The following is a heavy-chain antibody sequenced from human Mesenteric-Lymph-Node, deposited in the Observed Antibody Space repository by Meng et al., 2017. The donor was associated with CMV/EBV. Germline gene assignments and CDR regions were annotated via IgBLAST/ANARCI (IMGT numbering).Heavy chain of an antibody. Sequence: SETLSLTCTVSGGSISSYYWSWIRQPPGKGLEWIGYIYYSGSTNYNPSLKSRVTISVDTSKNQFSLKLSSVTAADTAVYYCARVESYYDTPFQHWGRGTLVTVSS. CDR1: GGSISSYY. CDR3: ARVESYYDTPFQH. J-gene: IGHJ1*01. CDR2: IYYSGST. D-gene: IGHD3-22*01. V-gene: IGHV4-59*01.